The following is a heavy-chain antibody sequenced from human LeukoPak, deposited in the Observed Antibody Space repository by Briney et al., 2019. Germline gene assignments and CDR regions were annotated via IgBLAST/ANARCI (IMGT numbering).Heavy chain of an antibody. CDR1: GGSISSGGYY. Sequence: SETLSLTCTVSGGSISSGGYYWSWIRQPPGKGLEWIGYIYYSGSTNYNPSLKSRVTISVDTSKNQFSLKLSSVTAADTAVYYCARSYYYDSSGYYPDWGQGTLVTVSS. J-gene: IGHJ4*02. CDR3: ARSYYYDSSGYYPD. V-gene: IGHV4-61*08. CDR2: IYYSGST. D-gene: IGHD3-22*01.